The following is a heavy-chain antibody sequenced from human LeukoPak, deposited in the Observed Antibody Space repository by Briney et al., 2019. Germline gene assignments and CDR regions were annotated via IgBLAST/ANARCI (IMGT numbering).Heavy chain of an antibody. CDR3: ARDTKRSRARWENLGIDP. J-gene: IGHJ5*02. CDR1: VYTFTNYG. D-gene: IGHD3-16*01. V-gene: IGHV1-18*01. CDR2: ISAYNGNT. Sequence: GASVKVSCEASVYTFTNYGISWVLQAPGQGLEWMGWISAYNGNTNYAQKLQGRVTMTTDTSTSTAYMELRSLRSDDTAVYYCARDTKRSRARWENLGIDPWGQGTLVTVSS.